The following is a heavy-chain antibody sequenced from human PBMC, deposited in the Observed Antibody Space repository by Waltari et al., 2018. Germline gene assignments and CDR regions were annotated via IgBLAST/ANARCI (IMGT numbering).Heavy chain of an antibody. V-gene: IGHV3-49*03. CDR3: GRDRGWRQHDY. Sequence: EVQLVESGGGLVQPGRSLTLSCTASESTKFDSAMSWYRQAPGMGLEWLGCIRSTSYGGTTEIAPSVKGRFTISRDNAKNSLYLQMNSLRAEDTAVYYCGRDRGWRQHDYWGQGTLVTVSS. D-gene: IGHD5-12*01. CDR1: ESTKFDSA. CDR2: IRSTSYGGTT. J-gene: IGHJ4*02.